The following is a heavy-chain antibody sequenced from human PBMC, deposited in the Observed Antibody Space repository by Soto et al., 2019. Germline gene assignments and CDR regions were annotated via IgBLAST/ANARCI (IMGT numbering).Heavy chain of an antibody. D-gene: IGHD6-6*01. J-gene: IGHJ5*02. CDR3: AKGSGSSRNWFDP. CDR1: GGSISSGGYY. CDR2: IYYSGST. V-gene: IGHV4-31*03. Sequence: QVQLQESGPGLVKPSQTLSLTCTVSGGSISSGGYYWSWIRQHPGKGLEWIGYIYYSGSTYYNPSLKSRVTISVDTSKSQFSRKLSSVTAADTAVYYCAKGSGSSRNWFDPWGQGTLVTVSS.